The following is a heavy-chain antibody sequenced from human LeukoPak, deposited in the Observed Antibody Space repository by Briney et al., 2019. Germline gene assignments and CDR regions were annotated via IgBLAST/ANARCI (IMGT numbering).Heavy chain of an antibody. Sequence: SGGSLRLSCAVSGFTFSSYAMSWVRQAPGKGLEWVSAISGSGGSTYYADSVKGRFTISRDNSKNTLYLQMNSLRTEDTAVYYCAKDIAWKVVPAAIRRGYYYYGMDVWGQGTTVTVS. D-gene: IGHD2-2*01. CDR1: GFTFSSYA. CDR2: ISGSGGST. CDR3: AKDIAWKVVPAAIRRGYYYYGMDV. J-gene: IGHJ6*02. V-gene: IGHV3-23*01.